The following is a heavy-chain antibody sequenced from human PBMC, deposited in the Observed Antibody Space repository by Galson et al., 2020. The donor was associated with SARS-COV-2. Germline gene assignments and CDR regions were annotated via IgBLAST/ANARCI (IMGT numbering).Heavy chain of an antibody. D-gene: IGHD2-8*01. CDR3: ARQGVTMDL. CDR1: GVSISTTNY. J-gene: IGHJ2*01. CDR2: VYPSGST. V-gene: IGHV4-38-2*01. Sequence: SETLSLTCAVSGVSISTTNYWSWIRQAPGKGLEWIGSVYPSGSTYFNPSLKSRVTISLDTSKNQFSLRLTSVTAADTALYYCARQGVTMDLWGRGTLVTVSS.